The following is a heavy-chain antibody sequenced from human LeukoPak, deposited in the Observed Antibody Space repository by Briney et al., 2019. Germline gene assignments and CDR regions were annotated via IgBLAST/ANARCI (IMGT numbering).Heavy chain of an antibody. D-gene: IGHD2-15*01. J-gene: IGHJ3*02. CDR2: ISGSGGST. CDR3: AKDGGSDPDSFDI. Sequence: GGSLRLSCAASGFTFSSYGMSWVRQAPGKGLEWVSAISGSGGSTYYADSVKGRFTISRDNSKNSLYLQMNSLRAEDTAVYYCAKDGGSDPDSFDIWGQGTMVTVSS. V-gene: IGHV3-23*01. CDR1: GFTFSSYG.